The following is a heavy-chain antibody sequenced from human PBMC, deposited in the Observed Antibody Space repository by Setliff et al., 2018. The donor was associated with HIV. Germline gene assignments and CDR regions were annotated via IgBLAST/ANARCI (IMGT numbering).Heavy chain of an antibody. J-gene: IGHJ4*02. CDR3: ARGLRQLERSNYSDY. CDR1: EYIFANYA. D-gene: IGHD1-1*01. V-gene: IGHV1-3*01. CDR2: INAGNGNT. Sequence: GASVKVSCKASEYIFANYAMNWVRQAPGQSLEWMGWINAGNGNTKYSQKFQGRVTITRDTSASTAYIEVNSLTSDDTAVYFCARGLRQLERSNYSDYWGQGTLVTVSS.